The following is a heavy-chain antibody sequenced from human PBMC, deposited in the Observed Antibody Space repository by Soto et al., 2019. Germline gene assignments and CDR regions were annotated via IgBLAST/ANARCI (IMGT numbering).Heavy chain of an antibody. V-gene: IGHV5-51*01. CDR1: GYSFTSYW. D-gene: IGHD2-15*01. CDR3: ARGDPYCSGGSCYAWFDP. CDR2: IYPGDSDT. J-gene: IGHJ5*02. Sequence: GESLKISCKGSGYSFTSYWIGWVRQMPGKGLEWMGIIYPGDSDTRYSPSFQGQVTISADKSISTAYLQWSSLKASDTAMYYCARGDPYCSGGSCYAWFDPWGQGTLVTVSS.